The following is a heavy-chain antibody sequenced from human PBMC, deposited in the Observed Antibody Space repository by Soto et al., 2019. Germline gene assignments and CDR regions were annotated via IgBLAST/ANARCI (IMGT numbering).Heavy chain of an antibody. Sequence: SETLSLTCTVSGGSISSYYWSWIRQPPGKGLEWIGYIYYSGSTNYNPSLKSRVTISVDTSKNQFSLKLSSVTAADTAVYYCAGTPGTMVRGVIGSFPNYYYYGMDVWGLGTTVTVSS. CDR1: GGSISSYY. J-gene: IGHJ6*02. V-gene: IGHV4-59*01. D-gene: IGHD3-10*01. CDR3: AGTPGTMVRGVIGSFPNYYYYGMDV. CDR2: IYYSGST.